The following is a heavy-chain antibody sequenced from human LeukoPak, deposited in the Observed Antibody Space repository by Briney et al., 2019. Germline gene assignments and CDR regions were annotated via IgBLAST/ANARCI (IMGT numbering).Heavy chain of an antibody. V-gene: IGHV4-59*01. D-gene: IGHD2-2*02. Sequence: SETLSLTCTVSGGSISSYYWSWIPQPPRKGLEWIGYIYYSGSTNYSPSLKSRVTISVDTSKNPFSLKLSSVTAADTAVYYCARGYCSSTSCYIPIDYWGQGTLVTVSS. CDR3: ARGYCSSTSCYIPIDY. J-gene: IGHJ4*02. CDR1: GGSISSYY. CDR2: IYYSGST.